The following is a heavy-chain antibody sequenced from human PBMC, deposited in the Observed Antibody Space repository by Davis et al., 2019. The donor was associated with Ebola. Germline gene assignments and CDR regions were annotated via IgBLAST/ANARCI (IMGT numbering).Heavy chain of an antibody. Sequence: PGGSLRLSCAASGFIFDDYVMHWVRQVPGKGLEWVSLISWDGGSTYYGDSVKGRFTSSRDNSKNFLYLQMNSLRAEDTALYYCAKDKGYKGYYHYYMDVWGKGTTVIVSS. D-gene: IGHD5-24*01. J-gene: IGHJ6*03. CDR2: ISWDGGST. CDR1: GFIFDDYV. CDR3: AKDKGYKGYYHYYMDV. V-gene: IGHV3-43D*03.